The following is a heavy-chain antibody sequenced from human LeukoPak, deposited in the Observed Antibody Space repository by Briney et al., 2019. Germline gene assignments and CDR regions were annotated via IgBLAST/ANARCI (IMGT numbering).Heavy chain of an antibody. CDR3: VRHKRGMWNDRPFDY. V-gene: IGHV5-51*01. CDR1: GYTFTTHW. J-gene: IGHJ4*02. Sequence: GESLKISCKGSGYTFTTHWIAWVRQMPGKGLEWMGAVDPGDSETRYSPSFQGQVTISADKSITTAYLQWSSLKASDTAMYYCVRHKRGMWNDRPFDYWGQGNLVTVSS. CDR2: VDPGDSET. D-gene: IGHD1-1*01.